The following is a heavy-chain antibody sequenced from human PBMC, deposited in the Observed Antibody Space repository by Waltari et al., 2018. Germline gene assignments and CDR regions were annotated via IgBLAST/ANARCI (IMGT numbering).Heavy chain of an antibody. D-gene: IGHD2-15*01. CDR1: GFTFSSYS. J-gene: IGHJ4*02. V-gene: IGHV3-23*01. CDR2: ISSSGGRT. CDR3: AGRLVVVAATPNY. Sequence: EVQLLESGGGLVQPGGSLRLSCAASGFTFSSYSMNWVRQAPGKGLGWVSTISSSGGRTYYADSVKGRFTISRDNSKNTLYMQMDSLRAEDTAVYYCAGRLVVVAATPNYWGQGTLATVSS.